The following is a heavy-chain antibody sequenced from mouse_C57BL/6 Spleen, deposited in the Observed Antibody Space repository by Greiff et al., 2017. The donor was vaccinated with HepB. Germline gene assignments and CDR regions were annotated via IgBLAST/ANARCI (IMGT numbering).Heavy chain of an antibody. CDR3: ARAPSHYYGSSYGAMDY. CDR1: GYSITSGYY. V-gene: IGHV3-6*01. Sequence: ESGPGLVKPSQSLSLTCSVTGYSITSGYYWNWIRQFPGNKLEWMGYISYDGSNNYNPSLKNRISITRATSKNQFFLKLNSVTTEDTATYYCARAPSHYYGSSYGAMDYWGQGTSVTVSS. D-gene: IGHD1-1*01. CDR2: ISYDGSN. J-gene: IGHJ4*01.